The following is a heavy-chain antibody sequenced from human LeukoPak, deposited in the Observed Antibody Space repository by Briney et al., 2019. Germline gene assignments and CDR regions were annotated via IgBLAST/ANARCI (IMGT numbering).Heavy chain of an antibody. CDR2: IYYSGDT. D-gene: IGHD5-18*01. Sequence: SETLSLTCTVSGDSISSSSYYWGWIRQPPGKGLEWIGSIYYSGDTYYSPSLKSLVTITVDTSKSQFSLKLSSVTAADTAVYYCARLRGYTYGPPGYWGQGTLVTVSS. CDR3: ARLRGYTYGPPGY. V-gene: IGHV4-39*01. CDR1: GDSISSSSYY. J-gene: IGHJ4*02.